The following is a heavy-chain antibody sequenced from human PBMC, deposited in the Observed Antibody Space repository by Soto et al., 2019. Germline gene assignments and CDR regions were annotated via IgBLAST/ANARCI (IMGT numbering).Heavy chain of an antibody. J-gene: IGHJ4*02. V-gene: IGHV4-59*01. D-gene: IGHD2-8*01. CDR2: IYYSGST. CDR3: ARRYAGNFDY. CDR1: GGSISSYY. Sequence: QVQLQDSGPGLVNPSESLSLTCTVSGGSISSYYWSWIRQPPGKGLEWIGYIYYSGSTNYNPSLKSRVTISVDTSKNQFSLKLSSVTAADTAVYYCARRYAGNFDYWGQATLVTVSS.